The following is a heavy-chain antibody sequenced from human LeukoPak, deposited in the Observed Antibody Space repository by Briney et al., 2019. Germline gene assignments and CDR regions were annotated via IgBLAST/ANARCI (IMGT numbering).Heavy chain of an antibody. Sequence: GGSLRLSCAASGFTFSPYAMSWVRQAPGKGLEWVSVISGSGSGTYYADSVKGRFTISRDNSKNTLYLQMHSLRAEDTAVYYCAKILTTVTSYYYGMDVWGQGTTVTVSS. CDR2: ISGSGSGT. CDR1: GFTFSPYA. J-gene: IGHJ6*02. V-gene: IGHV3-23*01. D-gene: IGHD4-11*01. CDR3: AKILTTVTSYYYGMDV.